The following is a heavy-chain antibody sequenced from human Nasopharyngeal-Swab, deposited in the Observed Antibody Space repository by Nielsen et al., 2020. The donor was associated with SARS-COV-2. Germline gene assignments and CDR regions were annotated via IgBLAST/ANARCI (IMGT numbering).Heavy chain of an antibody. D-gene: IGHD4/OR15-4a*01. Sequence: WARQAPGQGLEWMGWISAYNGNTNYAQKLQGRVTMTTDTSTSTAYMELRSLRSDDTAVYYCARAMTMVVTIPEYWGQGTLVTVSS. J-gene: IGHJ4*01. V-gene: IGHV1-18*01. CDR3: ARAMTMVVTIPEY. CDR2: ISAYNGNT.